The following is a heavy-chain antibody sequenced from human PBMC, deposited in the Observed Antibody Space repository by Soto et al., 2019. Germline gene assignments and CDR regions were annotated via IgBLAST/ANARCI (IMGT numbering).Heavy chain of an antibody. D-gene: IGHD2-21*02. CDR3: ARLFGGDVLRDRYYGMDV. V-gene: IGHV4-39*01. J-gene: IGHJ6*02. CDR2: IYYSGST. Sequence: SETLSLTCTVSGGSISSSSYYWGWIRQPPGKGLEWIGSIYYSGSTYYNPSLKSRVTISVDTSKNQFSLKLSSVTAADTAVYYCARLFGGDVLRDRYYGMDVWGQGTRVTVSS. CDR1: GGSISSSSYY.